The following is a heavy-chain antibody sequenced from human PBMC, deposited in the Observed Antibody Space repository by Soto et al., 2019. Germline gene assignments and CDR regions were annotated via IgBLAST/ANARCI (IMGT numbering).Heavy chain of an antibody. J-gene: IGHJ4*02. CDR2: IYYSGST. D-gene: IGHD3-22*01. CDR1: GDSMSSSNW. V-gene: IGHV4-4*02. Sequence: SETLSLTCTVSGDSMSSSNWWNWVRQPPGKGLEWIGYIYYSGSTNYNPSLKSRVTISVDTSKNQFSLKLSSVTAADTAVYYCARESFYDSGGFHGFDYWGQGTLVTVSS. CDR3: ARESFYDSGGFHGFDY.